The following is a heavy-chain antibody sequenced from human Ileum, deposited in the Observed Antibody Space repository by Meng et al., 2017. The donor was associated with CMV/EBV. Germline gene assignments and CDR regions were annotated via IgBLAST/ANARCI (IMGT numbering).Heavy chain of an antibody. J-gene: IGHJ4*02. D-gene: IGHD3-10*01. V-gene: IGHV4-4*07. CDR2: IYTSGTT. Sequence: QLQDSGPGLVKTSETLSLTCVVSGGSISNYYWSWNRQPAGKGLEWIAHIYTSGTTNYNPSLKSRVTMSVDTSRNQFSLKLTSVTAADTAVYYCARNYGSGNWNFFHYWGQGTLVTVSS. CDR3: ARNYGSGNWNFFHY. CDR1: GGSISNYY.